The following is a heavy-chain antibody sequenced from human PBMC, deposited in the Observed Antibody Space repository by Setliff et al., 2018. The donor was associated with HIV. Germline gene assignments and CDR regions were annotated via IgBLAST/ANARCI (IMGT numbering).Heavy chain of an antibody. Sequence: SETLSLTCTVSDYSISSGYFWGWIRQPPGKGLEWIGTIYHSGRTDYNPSLETRATISVDTSKNQFSLRLTSVTAADTAVYYCARRTYPGSYAPYFDYWGQGTLVTVSS. J-gene: IGHJ4*02. CDR1: DYSISSGYF. CDR3: ARRTYPGSYAPYFDY. V-gene: IGHV4-38-2*02. D-gene: IGHD1-1*01. CDR2: IYHSGRT.